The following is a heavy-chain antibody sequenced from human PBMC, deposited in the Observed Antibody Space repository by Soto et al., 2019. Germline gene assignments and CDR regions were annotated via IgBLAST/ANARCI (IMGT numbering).Heavy chain of an antibody. CDR1: GFTVSSNY. Sequence: PGGSLRLSCAASGFTVSSNYMSWVRQAPGKGLEWVSVIYSGGSTYYADSVKGRFTISRDNAKNSLYLQINSLRAEDTAVYYCARDADILTGSDAFDIWGQGTMVTVS. V-gene: IGHV3-53*01. CDR3: ARDADILTGSDAFDI. CDR2: IYSGGST. J-gene: IGHJ3*02. D-gene: IGHD3-9*01.